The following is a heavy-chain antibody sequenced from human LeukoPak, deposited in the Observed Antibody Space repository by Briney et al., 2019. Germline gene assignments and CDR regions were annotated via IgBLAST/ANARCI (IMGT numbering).Heavy chain of an antibody. J-gene: IGHJ6*02. CDR2: ISAYNGNT. V-gene: IGHV1-18*01. CDR3: ARVGVDYYYYYYGMDV. D-gene: IGHD3-16*01. Sequence: ASVKVSCKASGYTFTSYGISWVRQAPGQGLECMGWISAYNGNTNYAQKLQGRVTMTTDTSTSTAYMELRSLRSDDTAVYYCARVGVDYYYYYYGMDVWGQGTTVTVSS. CDR1: GYTFTSYG.